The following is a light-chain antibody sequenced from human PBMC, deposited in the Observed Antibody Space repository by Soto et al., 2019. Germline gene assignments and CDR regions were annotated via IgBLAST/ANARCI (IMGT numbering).Light chain of an antibody. J-gene: IGKJ4*01. CDR2: GES. V-gene: IGKV1-12*01. CDR3: QQGNTFPRT. Sequence: EIQMTQSPSSVSASVGARVTITCRASQSVSNWFAWYQQKPGKSPTLLIYGESSVQSGVPSRFSGGGSGTEFTFTISSLQPEDFATHYCQQGNTFPRTFGGGTKVAIK. CDR1: QSVSNW.